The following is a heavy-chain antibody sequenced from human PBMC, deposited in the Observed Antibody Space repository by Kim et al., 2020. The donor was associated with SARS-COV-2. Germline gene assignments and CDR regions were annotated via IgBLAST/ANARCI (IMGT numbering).Heavy chain of an antibody. V-gene: IGHV3-33*01. CDR2: IWYDGSNK. D-gene: IGHD3-3*01. CDR3: AREGKGPSPRWVFDY. CDR1: GFTFSSYG. Sequence: GRSLTLSCAASGFTFSSYGMHWVRQAPGKGLEWVAVIWYDGSNKYYADSVKGRFTISRDNSKNTLYLQMNSLRAEDTAIYYCAREGKGPSPRWVFDYWGQGTLVTVSS. J-gene: IGHJ4*02.